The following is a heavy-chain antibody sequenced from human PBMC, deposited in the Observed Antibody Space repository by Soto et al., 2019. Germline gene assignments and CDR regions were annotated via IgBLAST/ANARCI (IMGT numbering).Heavy chain of an antibody. J-gene: IGHJ5*02. D-gene: IGHD4-17*01. V-gene: IGHV1-46*01. CDR1: GYTFINYY. CDR2: INPRGGDT. CDR3: ARGSPSSSRLGWRDP. Sequence: QVQVVQSGAEVKKPGASVKVTCKASGYTFINYYMHWVRQAPGQGLEWMGMINPRGGDTRYAEKFQGRVTMTSDTSTGTVDMELSSLRSEDTAVYYCARGSPSSSRLGWRDPLGQGTQVTVSS.